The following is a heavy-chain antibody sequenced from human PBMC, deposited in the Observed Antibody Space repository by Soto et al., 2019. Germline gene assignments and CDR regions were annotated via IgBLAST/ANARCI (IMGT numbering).Heavy chain of an antibody. D-gene: IGHD5-12*01. J-gene: IGHJ6*02. Sequence: GASVKVSCKASGYTVTGYYMHWVRQAPGQGLEWTGWINPNSGGTNYAQKFQGRVTMTRDTSISTAYMELSRLRSDDTAVYYCAREAGYSGYDWGDYYYYYGMDVWGQGTTVTVSS. CDR3: AREAGYSGYDWGDYYYYYGMDV. V-gene: IGHV1-2*02. CDR2: INPNSGGT. CDR1: GYTVTGYY.